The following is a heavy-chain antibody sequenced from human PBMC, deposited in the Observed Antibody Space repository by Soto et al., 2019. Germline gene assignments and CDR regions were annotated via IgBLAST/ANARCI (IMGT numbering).Heavy chain of an antibody. Sequence: QVQLVQSGAEVMKPGSSVKVSCKASGGSLSNYGISWVRQAPGQGLEWMGGIIPVFGTANYAQKFQGRVTITADESTSIVYMDVTSLRSEDTAVYYCARGDATKIVVTTYYAMDVWGQGTTVTVSS. CDR1: GGSLSNYG. V-gene: IGHV1-69*12. CDR3: ARGDATKIVVTTYYAMDV. D-gene: IGHD3-9*01. CDR2: IIPVFGTA. J-gene: IGHJ6*02.